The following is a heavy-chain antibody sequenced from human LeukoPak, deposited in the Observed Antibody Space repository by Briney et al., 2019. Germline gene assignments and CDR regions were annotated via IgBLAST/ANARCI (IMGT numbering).Heavy chain of an antibody. CDR1: GGSFSGYF. V-gene: IGHV4-34*01. D-gene: IGHD6-13*01. Sequence: SETLSLTCAVYGGSFSGYFWSWIRQPPGKGLEWIGEINHSGSTNYNPSLKSRVTISVDASKNQFSLRLSSVTAADTAVYYCARGQQLGSYDWFDPWGQGTLVTVSS. CDR2: INHSGST. J-gene: IGHJ5*02. CDR3: ARGQQLGSYDWFDP.